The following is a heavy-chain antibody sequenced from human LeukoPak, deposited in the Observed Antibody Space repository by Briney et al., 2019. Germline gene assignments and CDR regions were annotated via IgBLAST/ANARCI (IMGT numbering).Heavy chain of an antibody. Sequence: SETLSLTCAVYGGSFSGYYWSWIRQPPGKGLEWIGEINHSGSTNYNPSLKSRVTMSVDTSKNQFSLKLSSVTAADTAVYYCASCASSFIYGMDVWGQGTTVTVSS. D-gene: IGHD3-10*01. CDR2: INHSGST. CDR1: GGSFSGYY. V-gene: IGHV4-34*01. J-gene: IGHJ6*02. CDR3: ASCASSFIYGMDV.